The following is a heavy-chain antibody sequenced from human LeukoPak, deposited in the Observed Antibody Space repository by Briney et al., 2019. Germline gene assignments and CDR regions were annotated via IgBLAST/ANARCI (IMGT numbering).Heavy chain of an antibody. Sequence: GGSLRLSCAASGFTFSSYSMNWVRQAPGKGLEWVSYISSSSSTIYYADSVKGRFTISRDNAKNSLYLQMNSLRAEDTAVYYCARGYCSSTSCHFDYWGQGTLVTVSS. CDR1: GFTFSSYS. D-gene: IGHD2-2*01. J-gene: IGHJ4*02. V-gene: IGHV3-48*04. CDR3: ARGYCSSTSCHFDY. CDR2: ISSSSSTI.